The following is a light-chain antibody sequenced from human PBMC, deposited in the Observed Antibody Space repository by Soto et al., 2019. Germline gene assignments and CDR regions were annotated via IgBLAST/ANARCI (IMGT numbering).Light chain of an antibody. CDR2: DAS. CDR3: QQYGLS. J-gene: IGKJ3*01. CDR1: QSVSYW. V-gene: IGKV1-5*01. Sequence: DIHMTQSPSTLSASVGDRVTITCRASQSVSYWLAWYQQKPGKAPKLLIHDASTLECGVPSRFRGGGSGQEFTLTISGLQHDDFASYCWQQYGLSFGPGTKVEMK.